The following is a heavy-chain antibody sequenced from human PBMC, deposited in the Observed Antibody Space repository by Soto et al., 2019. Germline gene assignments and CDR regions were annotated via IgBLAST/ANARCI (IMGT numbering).Heavy chain of an antibody. CDR1: GLTISSASYY. J-gene: IGHJ4*02. CDR3: AKYRTSGSWSKFDY. Sequence: QVLLQESGPRLMKPSQTLSLTCSVSGLTISSASYYWSWIRQHPGKGLEWVGNIYYNGSTYYSPSLKRRLTVWLDTSKNQFSLRLTSVTAADTALYYCAKYRTSGSWSKFDYWGRGTLVTVSS. CDR2: IYYNGST. D-gene: IGHD6-13*01. V-gene: IGHV4-31*03.